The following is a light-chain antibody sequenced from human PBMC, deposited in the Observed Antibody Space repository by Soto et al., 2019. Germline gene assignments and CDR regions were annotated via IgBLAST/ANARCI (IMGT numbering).Light chain of an antibody. V-gene: IGKV1-5*03. CDR1: QSISSW. J-gene: IGKJ4*01. Sequence: DIQLTQSPSTLSASVGDRVTITCRASQSISSWLAWYQQKLGKAPKLLIHKASSLESGVPSRFSGSGSGTEFTLTINSLQPGDFATYYCQQYNGYPLTFGGGTNVEIK. CDR3: QQYNGYPLT. CDR2: KAS.